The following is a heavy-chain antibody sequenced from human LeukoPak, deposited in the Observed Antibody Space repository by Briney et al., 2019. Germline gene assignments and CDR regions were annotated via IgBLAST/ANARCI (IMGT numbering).Heavy chain of an antibody. V-gene: IGHV4-39*07. CDR2: IYYSGST. Sequence: SETLSLTCTVSGGSISSSSYYWGWIRQPPGKGLEWIGSIYYSGSTYYNPSLKSRVTISVDTSKNRFSLKLSSVTAADTAVYYCARVAAAGRWFDPWGQGTLVTVSS. J-gene: IGHJ5*02. CDR1: GGSISSSSYY. D-gene: IGHD6-13*01. CDR3: ARVAAAGRWFDP.